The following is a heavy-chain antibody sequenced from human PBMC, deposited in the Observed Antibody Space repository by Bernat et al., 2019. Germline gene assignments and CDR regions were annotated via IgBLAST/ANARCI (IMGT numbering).Heavy chain of an antibody. V-gene: IGHV3-30*18. CDR1: GFTFSSYG. CDR2: ISYDGSNK. CDR3: AKDLFGIAAAGTGY. Sequence: ASSGFTFSSYGMHWVRQSPGKGLEWVAVISYDGSNKYYADSVKGRFTISRDNSKNTLYLQMNSLRAEDPAVYYCAKDLFGIAAAGTGYWGKGTL. J-gene: IGHJ4*02. D-gene: IGHD6-13*01.